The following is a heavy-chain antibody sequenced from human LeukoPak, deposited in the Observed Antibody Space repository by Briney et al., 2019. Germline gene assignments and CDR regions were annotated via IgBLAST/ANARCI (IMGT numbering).Heavy chain of an antibody. CDR1: GGSFRGYY. J-gene: IGHJ4*02. CDR3: ARAARRITIFGVVSLGYYFDY. CDR2: INHSGST. Sequence: KPSETLSLTCAVCGGSFRGYYWSGTRRPPGKGVEWIGEINHSGSTNYNPSLKRRVTLSVDTYKTQFSLKLSSVTAADTAVYYCARAARRITIFGVVSLGYYFDYWGQGTLVTVSS. D-gene: IGHD3-3*01. V-gene: IGHV4-34*01.